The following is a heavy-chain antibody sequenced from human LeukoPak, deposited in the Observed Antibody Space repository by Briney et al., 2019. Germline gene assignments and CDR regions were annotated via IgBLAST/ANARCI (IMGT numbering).Heavy chain of an antibody. D-gene: IGHD4-17*01. CDR3: ARSRDYGFDS. Sequence: GESLKISCKASGYIFTSYWVGWVRQMPGKGLEWLGIIYPGDSDTRYSPSFQGQVTISADKSITTAYLQWSSLKASDTAMYYCARSRDYGFDSWGQGTLVTVSS. CDR2: IYPGDSDT. J-gene: IGHJ4*02. CDR1: GYIFTSYW. V-gene: IGHV5-51*01.